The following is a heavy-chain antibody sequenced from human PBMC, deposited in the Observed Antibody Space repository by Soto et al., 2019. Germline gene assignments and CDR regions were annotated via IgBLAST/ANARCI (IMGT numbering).Heavy chain of an antibody. D-gene: IGHD1-26*01. Sequence: PSETLSLTCTVSGGSISSSSCYWGWIRQPPGKGLEWIGSIYYSGSTYYNPSLKSRVTISVDTSKNQFSLKLSSVTAADTAVYYCARTRQWARHWFDPWGQGTLVTVYS. CDR1: GGSISSSSCY. CDR2: IYYSGST. V-gene: IGHV4-39*01. CDR3: ARTRQWARHWFDP. J-gene: IGHJ5*02.